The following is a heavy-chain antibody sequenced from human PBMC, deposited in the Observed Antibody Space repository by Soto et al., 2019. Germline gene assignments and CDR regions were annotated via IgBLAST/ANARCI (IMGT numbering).Heavy chain of an antibody. J-gene: IGHJ4*02. CDR3: ARSRYSSSWCFDY. CDR2: IWYDGSNK. CDR1: GFTFSSYG. Sequence: QVQLVESGGGVVQPGRSLRLSCAASGFTFSSYGMHWVRQAPGKGLEWVAVIWYDGSNKYYADSVKGRFTISRDNSKNTVYLQMNSLRAEDTAVYYCARSRYSSSWCFDYWGQGTLVTVSS. V-gene: IGHV3-33*01. D-gene: IGHD6-13*01.